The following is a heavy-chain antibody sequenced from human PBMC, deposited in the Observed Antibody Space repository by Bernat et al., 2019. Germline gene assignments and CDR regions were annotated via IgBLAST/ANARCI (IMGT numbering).Heavy chain of an antibody. J-gene: IGHJ4*02. CDR2: ISGSGGNT. CDR1: GFTFSSYA. V-gene: IGHV3-23*04. D-gene: IGHD4-17*01. CDR3: AKQSESYGDSRIDY. Sequence: EVQLVESGGGLVQPGWSLRLSCAASGFTFSSYAMTWVRQAPGKGLEWVSVISGSGGNTYYADSVKGRFTISRDNSKNTLYLQMNSLRAEDTAVYYCAKQSESYGDSRIDYWGQGTLVTVSS.